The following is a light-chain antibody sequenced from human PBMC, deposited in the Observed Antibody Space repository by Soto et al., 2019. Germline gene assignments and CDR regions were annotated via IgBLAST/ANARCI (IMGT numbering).Light chain of an antibody. Sequence: VLTQSPATLSLSPGETATLSCRASQSVSGYIGWYQQKPGQAPRLLIYADSNRATGIPARFSGSGSGTDFILTISSLEPEDFSVYYCQQRYNWPITFGQGTRLEIK. J-gene: IGKJ5*01. CDR2: ADS. CDR1: QSVSGY. CDR3: QQRYNWPIT. V-gene: IGKV3-11*01.